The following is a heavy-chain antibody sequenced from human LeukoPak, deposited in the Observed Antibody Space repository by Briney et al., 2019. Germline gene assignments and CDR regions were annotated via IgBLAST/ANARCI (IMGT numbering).Heavy chain of an antibody. V-gene: IGHV4-34*01. J-gene: IGHJ5*02. CDR2: INHSGST. CDR1: GGSFSGYY. D-gene: IGHD6-6*01. Sequence: SETLSLTCAVYGGSFSGYYWSWIRQPPGKGLEWIGEINHSGSTNYNPSLKSRATISVDTSKNQFSLKLSSVTAADTAVYYCARGLSYSSSYLPNWFDPWGQGTLVTVSS. CDR3: ARGLSYSSSYLPNWFDP.